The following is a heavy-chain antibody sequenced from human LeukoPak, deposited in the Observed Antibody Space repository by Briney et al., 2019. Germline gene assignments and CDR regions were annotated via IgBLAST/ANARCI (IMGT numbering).Heavy chain of an antibody. CDR1: GFTFDDYT. D-gene: IGHD1-7*01. J-gene: IGHJ6*03. CDR3: AKDEATGTTNYYYYMDV. CDR2: ISWDGGST. Sequence: PGGSLRLSCAASGFTFDDYTMHWVRQAPGKGLEWVSLISWDGGSTYYADSVKGRFTISRDNSKNSLYLQMNSLRTEDTALYYCAKDEATGTTNYYYYMDVWGKGTTVTVSS. V-gene: IGHV3-43*01.